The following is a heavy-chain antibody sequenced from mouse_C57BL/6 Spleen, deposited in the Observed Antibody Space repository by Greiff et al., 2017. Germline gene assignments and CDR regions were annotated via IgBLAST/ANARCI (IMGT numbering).Heavy chain of an antibody. CDR1: GYTFTSYW. J-gene: IGHJ1*03. V-gene: IGHV1-55*01. D-gene: IGHD2-13*01. CDR3: AREEGMTTALDV. CDR2: IYPGSGST. Sequence: QVQLQQPGAELVKPGASVKMSCKASGYTFTSYWITWVKQRPGQGLEWIGDIYPGSGSTNYNEKFKSKATLTVDTSSSPAYMQLSSLTSEDSAVYYCAREEGMTTALDVWGTGTTVTVSS.